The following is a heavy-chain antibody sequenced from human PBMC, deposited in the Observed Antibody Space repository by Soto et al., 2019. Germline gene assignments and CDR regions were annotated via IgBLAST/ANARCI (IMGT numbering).Heavy chain of an antibody. Sequence: QVQLVQSGAEVKKPGSSVKVSCKASGGTFSSYIISWVRQAPGQGLEWMGRIIPVLGIADYAQKFQGRVNITGEQSTSQTYMELRSLRTWEPDVYYCAGREGNLGDYLDYWGQGTLVTVSS. V-gene: IGHV1-69*02. D-gene: IGHD3-16*01. CDR2: IIPVLGIA. CDR1: GGTFSSYI. J-gene: IGHJ4*02. CDR3: AGREGNLGDYLDY.